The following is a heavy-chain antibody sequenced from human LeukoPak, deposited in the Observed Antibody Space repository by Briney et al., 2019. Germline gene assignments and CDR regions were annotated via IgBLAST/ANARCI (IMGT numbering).Heavy chain of an antibody. D-gene: IGHD5-18*01. CDR2: INPSGGST. V-gene: IGHV1-46*01. CDR1: GYTFTSYY. J-gene: IGHJ4*02. CDR3: ARGRIQLWLAAPFDY. Sequence: ASVKVSCKASGYTFTSYYMHWVRQAPGQGLEWMGIINPSGGSTSYAQKFQGRVTMTRDTSTSTVYMELSSLRSEDTAVYYCARGRIQLWLAAPFDYWGRGTLVTVSS.